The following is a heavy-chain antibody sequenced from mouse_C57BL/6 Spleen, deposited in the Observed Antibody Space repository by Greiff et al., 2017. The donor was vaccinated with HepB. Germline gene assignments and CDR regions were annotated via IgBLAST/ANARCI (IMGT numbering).Heavy chain of an antibody. J-gene: IGHJ1*03. Sequence: EVQRVESGGGLVKPGGSLKLSCAASGFTFSSYAMSWVRQTPEKRLEWVATISDGGSYTYYPDNVKGRFTISRDNAKNNLYLQMSHLKSEDTAMYYCARDITTVTPDWYFDVWGTGTTVTVSS. CDR3: ARDITTVTPDWYFDV. D-gene: IGHD1-1*01. CDR2: ISDGGSYT. CDR1: GFTFSSYA. V-gene: IGHV5-4*01.